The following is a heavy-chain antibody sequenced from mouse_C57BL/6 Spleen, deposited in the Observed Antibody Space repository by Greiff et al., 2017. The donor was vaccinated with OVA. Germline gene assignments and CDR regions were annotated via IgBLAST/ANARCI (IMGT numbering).Heavy chain of an antibody. D-gene: IGHD3-2*02. CDR2: IYPGDGDT. V-gene: IGHV1-80*01. CDR1: GYAFSSYW. Sequence: QVQLQQSGAVLVKPGASVKISCKASGYAFSSYWMNWVKQRPGKGLEWIGQIYPGDGDTNYNGKFKGKATLTADKSSSTAYMQLSSLTSEDSAVYFCAVDSSGLLFAYWGQGTLVTVSA. J-gene: IGHJ3*01. CDR3: AVDSSGLLFAY.